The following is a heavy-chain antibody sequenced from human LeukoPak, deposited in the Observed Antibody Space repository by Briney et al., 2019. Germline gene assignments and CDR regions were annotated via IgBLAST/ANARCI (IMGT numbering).Heavy chain of an antibody. CDR2: IINDGSYT. D-gene: IGHD2-15*01. V-gene: IGHV3-74*01. Sequence: GGSLRLSCAASGFTFSPVWMHWVRQAPGKGLMWVSHIINDGSYTTYADSVKGRFTISRDNAKNTLYLQMNSLRAEDTAVYYCAKGSWFFDYWGQGTLVTVSS. CDR1: GFTFSPVW. CDR3: AKGSWFFDY. J-gene: IGHJ4*02.